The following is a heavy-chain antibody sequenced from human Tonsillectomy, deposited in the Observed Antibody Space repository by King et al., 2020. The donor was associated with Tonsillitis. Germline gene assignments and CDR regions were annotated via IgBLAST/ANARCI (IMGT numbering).Heavy chain of an antibody. CDR3: AKDLLEVVAATVFDC. Sequence: VQLVESGGGLVQPGGSLRLSCTTSGFTFSGYAMSWVRQAPGKGLEWVSAISGSGGSTYNADSVRGRFTISRDNSKNTLYLQMNSLRAEDTAVYYCAKDLLEVVAATVFDCWGQGALVTVSS. J-gene: IGHJ4*02. CDR1: GFTFSGYA. CDR2: ISGSGGST. V-gene: IGHV3-23*04. D-gene: IGHD2-15*01.